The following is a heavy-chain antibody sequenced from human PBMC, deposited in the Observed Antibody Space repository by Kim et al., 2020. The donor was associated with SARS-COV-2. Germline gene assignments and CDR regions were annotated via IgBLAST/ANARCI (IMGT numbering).Heavy chain of an antibody. CDR1: GGSISSYY. D-gene: IGHD1-1*01. Sequence: SETLSLTCTVSGGSISSYYWGWIRQPPGKGLEWIGYISYSGSTKYDPSLKSRVTMSVDTSKNQFFLRLSSVTAADTAVYYCARYSRGYNFDYWGQGTLVT. CDR2: ISYSGST. CDR3: ARYSRGYNFDY. V-gene: IGHV4-59*08. J-gene: IGHJ4*02.